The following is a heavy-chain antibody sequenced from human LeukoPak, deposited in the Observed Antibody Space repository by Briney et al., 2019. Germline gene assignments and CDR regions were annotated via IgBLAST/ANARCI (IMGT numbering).Heavy chain of an antibody. D-gene: IGHD6-6*01. CDR2: IYYSGST. J-gene: IGHJ4*02. CDR1: GGSISSSSYY. Sequence: RTSETLSLTCTVSGGSISSSSYYWGWIRQPPGKGLEWIGSIYYSGSTYYNPSLKSRVTISVDTSKNQFSLKLSSVTAADTAVYYCARSRAARLDYWGQGTLVTVSS. V-gene: IGHV4-39*01. CDR3: ARSRAARLDY.